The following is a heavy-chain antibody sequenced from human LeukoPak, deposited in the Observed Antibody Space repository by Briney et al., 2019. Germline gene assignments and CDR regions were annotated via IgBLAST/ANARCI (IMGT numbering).Heavy chain of an antibody. CDR1: GYGFTNYW. CDR2: THPGDSTT. Sequence: EESLKISCKGSGYGFTNYWIAWVRQMPGEGLEWMGITHPGDSTTRYSPSFQGQVTISADKSINTAYLQWSSLRASDTAMYYCARSHGAYWGQGTLVTVSS. CDR3: ARSHGAY. D-gene: IGHD4-17*01. V-gene: IGHV5-51*01. J-gene: IGHJ4*02.